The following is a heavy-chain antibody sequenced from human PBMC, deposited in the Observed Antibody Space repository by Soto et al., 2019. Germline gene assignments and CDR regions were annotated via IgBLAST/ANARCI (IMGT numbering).Heavy chain of an antibody. D-gene: IGHD4-17*01. CDR3: ARDPPFSGILRGTPLMDV. V-gene: IGHV1-18*04. CDR2: ISAYNGDT. Sequence: GASVKVSCKASGYSFTTHGISWLRRSPGHGLEWMGWISAYNGDTHYVQRFQGRLTMTTDTSTSTAYMELRSLTSDDTAVYYCARDPPFSGILRGTPLMDVWGQGTTVTAP. CDR1: GYSFTTHG. J-gene: IGHJ6*02.